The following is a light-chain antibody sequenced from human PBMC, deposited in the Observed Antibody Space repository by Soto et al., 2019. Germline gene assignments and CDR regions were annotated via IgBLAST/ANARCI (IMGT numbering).Light chain of an antibody. J-gene: IGLJ3*02. Sequence: QSALTQTASVSGSPGQSITISCTGTSSDVGGYNFVSWYQQHPGKAPKLIIHDVTNRPSGVSGRFSGSKSGNTAFLTISGLQAEDEAVYYCCSHLSSITWMFGGGTQLTVL. V-gene: IGLV2-14*03. CDR3: CSHLSSITWM. CDR2: DVT. CDR1: SSDVGGYNF.